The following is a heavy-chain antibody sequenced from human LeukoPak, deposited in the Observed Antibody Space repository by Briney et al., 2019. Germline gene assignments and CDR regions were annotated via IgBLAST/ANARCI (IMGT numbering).Heavy chain of an antibody. D-gene: IGHD1/OR15-1a*01. Sequence: ASVKVSCKASGYTFTGYYMHWVRQAPGQGLEWMGWINPNSGGTNYAQKFQGRVTMTRDTSISTAYMELSRLRSDDTAVYYCGRIAINANNGMDVWGQGTTVTVSS. CDR3: GRIAINANNGMDV. V-gene: IGHV1-2*02. CDR1: GYTFTGYY. J-gene: IGHJ6*02. CDR2: INPNSGGT.